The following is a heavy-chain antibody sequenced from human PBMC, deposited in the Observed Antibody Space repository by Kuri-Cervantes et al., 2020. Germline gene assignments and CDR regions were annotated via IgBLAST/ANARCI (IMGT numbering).Heavy chain of an antibody. Sequence: GESLKISCAASGFTFSSYAMSWVRQAPGKGLEWVSTISGSGSSGTTYYADSVKGRFTVSRDNSRNTLYLQMNSLRPEDTAVYYCATRGTGWQLDYWGQGTLVTVSS. V-gene: IGHV3-23*01. D-gene: IGHD6-19*01. J-gene: IGHJ4*02. CDR3: ATRGTGWQLDY. CDR1: GFTFSSYA. CDR2: ISGSGSSGTT.